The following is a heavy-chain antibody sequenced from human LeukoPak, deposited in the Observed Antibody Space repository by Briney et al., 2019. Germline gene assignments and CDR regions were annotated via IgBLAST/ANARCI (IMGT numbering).Heavy chain of an antibody. J-gene: IGHJ4*02. Sequence: PGGSLRLSCAASGFSFSSYGMSWVRQAPRKGLEWVSVISGSGGTTYYADSVQGRFTISGDNSKNTLYLQMNSLRAEDTAQYYCAKRGYCSSVTCYHYFDYWGQGTLVTVSS. CDR3: AKRGYCSSVTCYHYFDY. CDR2: ISGSGGTT. CDR1: GFSFSSYG. D-gene: IGHD2-15*01. V-gene: IGHV3-23*01.